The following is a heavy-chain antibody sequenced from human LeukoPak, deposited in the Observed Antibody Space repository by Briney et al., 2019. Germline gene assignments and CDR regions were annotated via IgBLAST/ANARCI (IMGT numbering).Heavy chain of an antibody. D-gene: IGHD3-22*01. CDR3: ASYSSGYSYYGMDV. J-gene: IGHJ6*02. CDR1: GGSISSYY. CDR2: IYTSGST. V-gene: IGHV4-4*07. Sequence: SETLSLTCTVSGGSISSYYWSWIRQPAGKGLEWIGRIYTSGSTNYNPSLKSRVTMSVDTSKNQFSLKLSSVTAADTAVYYCASYSSGYSYYGMDVRGQGTTVTVSS.